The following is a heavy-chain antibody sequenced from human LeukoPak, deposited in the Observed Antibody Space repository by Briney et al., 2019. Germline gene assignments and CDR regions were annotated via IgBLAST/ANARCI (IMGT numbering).Heavy chain of an antibody. Sequence: KPSETLSLTCTVSGGSISSYYWSWIRQPPGKGLEWIGYMYYSGSTNYNPSLKSRVTISVDTSKNQFSLKLSSVTAADTAVYYCARLWALGRSGYMFDYWGQGTLVTVSS. CDR1: GGSISSYY. CDR2: MYYSGST. CDR3: ARLWALGRSGYMFDY. D-gene: IGHD3-3*01. V-gene: IGHV4-59*08. J-gene: IGHJ4*02.